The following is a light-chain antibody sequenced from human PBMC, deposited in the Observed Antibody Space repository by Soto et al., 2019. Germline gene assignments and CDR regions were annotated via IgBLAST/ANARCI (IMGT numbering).Light chain of an antibody. Sequence: GDRVTITCRASQSISSWLAWYQQKPGKAPKLLIYDASSLESGVPSRFSGSGSGTEFTLTISSLQPDDFAAYYCQQYNSYRFGQGTKVDI. CDR1: QSISSW. J-gene: IGKJ1*01. V-gene: IGKV1-5*01. CDR2: DAS. CDR3: QQYNSYR.